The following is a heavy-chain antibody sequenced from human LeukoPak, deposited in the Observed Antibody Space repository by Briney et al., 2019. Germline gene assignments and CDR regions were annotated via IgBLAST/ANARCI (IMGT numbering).Heavy chain of an antibody. J-gene: IGHJ6*03. CDR2: ISGSGGST. V-gene: IGHV3-23*01. D-gene: IGHD6-19*01. Sequence: PPGGSLRLSCAASGFTFSSYAMSWVRQAPGKGLEWVSAISGSGGSTYYEDSVKGRFPISRDNSKNTLYLKMNSLRAEDTAVYYCAKPLKPIAVAGIEGKRYYYYYYYMDVWGKGTTVTVSS. CDR1: GFTFSSYA. CDR3: AKPLKPIAVAGIEGKRYYYYYYYMDV.